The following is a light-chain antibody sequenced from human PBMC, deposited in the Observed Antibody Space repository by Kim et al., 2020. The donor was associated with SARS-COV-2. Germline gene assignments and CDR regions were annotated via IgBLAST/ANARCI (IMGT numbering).Light chain of an antibody. CDR1: TGAVTSGHY. Sequence: QAVVTQEPSLTVSPGGTVTLTCGSTTGAVTSGHYPYWFQQKPGQVPKRLIYDTGNKHSWTPARFSGSLLGGKASLTLSGAQPEDEAEYYCLFTYGGGRVFGGGTQLTVL. CDR2: DTG. V-gene: IGLV7-46*01. CDR3: LFTYGGGRV. J-gene: IGLJ3*02.